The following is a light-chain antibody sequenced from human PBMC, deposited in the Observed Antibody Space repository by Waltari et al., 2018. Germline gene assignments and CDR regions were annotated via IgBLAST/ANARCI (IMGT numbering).Light chain of an antibody. V-gene: IGKV1D-12*01. CDR2: DAS. J-gene: IGKJ5*01. Sequence: DIQMTKSPSSVSASVGDTVTITCRASQDISKQLTWYQQKPGKAPKFLIYDASTLESGVPSRFSGSGSGTDFTLTVRSLQPEDFATYYCQETNTFPITFGQGTRLEIK. CDR3: QETNTFPIT. CDR1: QDISKQ.